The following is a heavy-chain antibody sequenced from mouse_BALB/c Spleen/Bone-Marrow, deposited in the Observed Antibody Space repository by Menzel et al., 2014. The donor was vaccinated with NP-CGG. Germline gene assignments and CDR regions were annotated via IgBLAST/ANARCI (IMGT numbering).Heavy chain of an antibody. D-gene: IGHD2-3*01. Sequence: EVKLVESGGGLVQPGGSRKLSCAASGFTFRSFGMHWARQAPEKGLEWVAYISGGTSTIYYADTVKGRFPISRDNPNNTLFLQMTSLRSEDTAMYYCVRGGYYVPSYFDSWGQGTTLTVSS. V-gene: IGHV5-17*02. CDR1: GFTFRSFG. CDR2: ISGGTSTI. J-gene: IGHJ2*01. CDR3: VRGGYYVPSYFDS.